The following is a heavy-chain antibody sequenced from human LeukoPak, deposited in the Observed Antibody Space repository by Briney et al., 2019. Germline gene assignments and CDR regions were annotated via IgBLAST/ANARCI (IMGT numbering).Heavy chain of an antibody. CDR1: GGSISSSNW. CDR2: IYHSGST. D-gene: IGHD3-22*01. V-gene: IGHV4-4*02. Sequence: SETLSLTCAVSGGSISSSNWWSWVRQPPGKGLEWIGEIYHSGSTNYNPSLKSRVTISVDKSKNQFSLKLSSVTAADTAVYYCALTTPYYYDSSDGAFDIWGQGTMVTVSS. J-gene: IGHJ3*02. CDR3: ALTTPYYYDSSDGAFDI.